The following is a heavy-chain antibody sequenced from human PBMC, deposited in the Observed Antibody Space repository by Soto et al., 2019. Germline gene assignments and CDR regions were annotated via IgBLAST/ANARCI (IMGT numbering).Heavy chain of an antibody. Sequence: QVQLVQSGAEVKRPGASVRVSCKASGYTFINYHINWVRQATGQGLEWMGYMDPKSGKTGYAQKFQGRVTMTTDTSISTAYLKLSSLRSEDTAEYFCARDRGSFYYAAGPWGQGTLVTVSS. CDR3: ARDRGSFYYAAGP. CDR2: MDPKSGKT. V-gene: IGHV1-8*02. J-gene: IGHJ5*02. CDR1: GYTFINYH. D-gene: IGHD3-22*01.